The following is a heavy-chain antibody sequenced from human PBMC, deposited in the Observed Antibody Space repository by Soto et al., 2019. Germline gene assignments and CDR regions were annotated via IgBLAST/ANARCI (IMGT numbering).Heavy chain of an antibody. CDR1: GFTFNMYA. D-gene: IGHD1-1*01. CDR3: ARTITGYFWAGTY. CDR2: IGGSGANT. V-gene: IGHV3-23*01. Sequence: EVQLSESGGRLAQPGGSLRLSCAASGFTFNMYAISWVRQAPGKGLEWVAGIGGSGANTFYADFVKGRFTISRDNPRNTLYLQMDSLRAEDTATYYCARTITGYFWAGTYWGQGTLVTVSS. J-gene: IGHJ4*02.